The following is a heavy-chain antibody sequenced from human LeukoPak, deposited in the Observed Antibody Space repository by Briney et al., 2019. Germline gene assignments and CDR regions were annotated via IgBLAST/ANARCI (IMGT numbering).Heavy chain of an antibody. J-gene: IGHJ4*02. V-gene: IGHV3-23*01. CDR3: AKDMVYADKLAWVYYFDY. Sequence: PGGSLRLSCAASGFTFSSYAMSWVREAPGEGLEWVSAISGSGGSTYYADSVKGRFNISRENSKNTLYLQMNSLRAEDTAVYYCAKDMVYADKLAWVYYFDYWGQGTLVTVSS. CDR1: GFTFSSYA. D-gene: IGHD2-8*01. CDR2: ISGSGGST.